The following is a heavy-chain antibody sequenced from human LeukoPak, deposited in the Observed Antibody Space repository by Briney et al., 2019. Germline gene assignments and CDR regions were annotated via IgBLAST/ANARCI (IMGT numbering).Heavy chain of an antibody. CDR3: ASGYYYLMDV. D-gene: IGHD6-13*01. J-gene: IGHJ6*03. CDR2: PYYTGTT. Sequence: PSETLSLTCTVSGGSISSNYWSWIRQPPGKGLEWIGPPYYTGTTNYNSSLKGRATISAATSKKYFSLKLTSVTAADTAVYYCASGYYYLMDVWGKGTTVTVSS. CDR1: GGSISSNY. V-gene: IGHV4-59*01.